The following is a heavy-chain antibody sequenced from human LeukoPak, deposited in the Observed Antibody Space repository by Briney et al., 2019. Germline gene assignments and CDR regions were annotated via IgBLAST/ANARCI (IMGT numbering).Heavy chain of an antibody. V-gene: IGHV3-23*01. CDR1: GFTFSSYA. CDR2: ISDSGGST. CDR3: AKLPYYYDSSGYPTLGGVDY. J-gene: IGHJ4*02. D-gene: IGHD3-22*01. Sequence: GGSLRLSCAASGFTFSSYAMSWVRQAPGKGLEWVSAISDSGGSTYYADSVKGRFTISRDNSKNTLYLQMNSLRAEDTAVYYCAKLPYYYDSSGYPTLGGVDYWGQGTLVTVSS.